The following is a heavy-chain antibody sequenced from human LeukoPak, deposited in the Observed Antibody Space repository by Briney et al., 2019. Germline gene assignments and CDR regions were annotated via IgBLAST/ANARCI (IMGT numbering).Heavy chain of an antibody. V-gene: IGHV4-34*01. CDR1: GGSFSGYY. J-gene: IGHJ4*02. Sequence: SETLSLTCAVYGGSFSGYYWSWIRQPPGKGLEWIGEINHSGSTYYNPSLKSRVTISVDTSKNQFSLKLSSVTAADTAVYYCATRPLIAAAGFDYWGQGTLVTVSS. CDR3: ATRPLIAAAGFDY. D-gene: IGHD6-13*01. CDR2: INHSGST.